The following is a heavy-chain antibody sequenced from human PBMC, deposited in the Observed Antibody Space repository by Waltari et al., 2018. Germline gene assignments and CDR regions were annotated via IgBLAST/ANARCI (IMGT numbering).Heavy chain of an antibody. J-gene: IGHJ4*02. CDR3: ARRPTAVAGHLDY. CDR1: GYSISSGYY. V-gene: IGHV4-38-2*01. Sequence: QVQLQESGPGLVKPSETLSLTCAVSGYSISSGYYWGWIRQPPGKGLEWIGSIYHSGSTYDNPSLESRVTIAVDTSKNQFSLKLSSVTAADTAVYYCARRPTAVAGHLDYWGQGTLVTVSS. CDR2: IYHSGST. D-gene: IGHD6-19*01.